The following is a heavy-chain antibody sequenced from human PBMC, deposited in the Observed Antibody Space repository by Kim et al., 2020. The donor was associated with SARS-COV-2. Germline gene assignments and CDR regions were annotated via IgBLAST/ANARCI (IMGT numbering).Heavy chain of an antibody. J-gene: IGHJ6*04. CDR3: ATPPTRYSSSWRPPADYYCYGMDV. V-gene: IGHV3-7*03. D-gene: IGHD6-13*01. CDR2: IKQDGSEK. Sequence: GGSLRLSCAASGFTFSSYWMSWVRQAPGKGLEWVANIKQDGSEKYYVDSVKGRFTISRDNAKNSLYLQMNSLRAEDTAVYYCATPPTRYSSSWRPPADYYCYGMDVWGDGNPVTVSA. CDR1: GFTFSSYW.